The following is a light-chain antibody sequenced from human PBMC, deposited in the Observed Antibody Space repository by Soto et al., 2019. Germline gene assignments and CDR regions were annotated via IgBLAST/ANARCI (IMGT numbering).Light chain of an antibody. Sequence: QSALTQPASVSGSPGQSITISCTATSSDVGPYNYVSWYQQYPGKAPKVMIYEVSNRPSGVSNRFSGSKSGNTASLTISGLQAEDEADYYCSSYTTSSTVVFGGGTKLTVL. CDR1: SSDVGPYNY. J-gene: IGLJ2*01. CDR3: SSYTTSSTVV. CDR2: EVS. V-gene: IGLV2-14*01.